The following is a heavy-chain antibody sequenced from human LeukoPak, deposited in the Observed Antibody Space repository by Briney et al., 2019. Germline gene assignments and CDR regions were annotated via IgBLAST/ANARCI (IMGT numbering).Heavy chain of an antibody. V-gene: IGHV4-59*01. J-gene: IGHJ5*02. CDR1: GVSISSYY. D-gene: IGHD6-19*01. Sequence: SETLSLTCTVSGVSISSYYLSWIRPPPGKGLEWIGYIYYSGSTNYNPSLKSRVTISVDTSKNQFSLKLSSVTGADTAVYYCARDFYSSGWYEGFDPWGQGTLVTVSS. CDR2: IYYSGST. CDR3: ARDFYSSGWYEGFDP.